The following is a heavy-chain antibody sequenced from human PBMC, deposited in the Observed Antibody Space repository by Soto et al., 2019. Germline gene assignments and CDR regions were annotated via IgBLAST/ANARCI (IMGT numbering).Heavy chain of an antibody. Sequence: QVHLVQSGAEVKKPGASVKVSCKGSGYTFTTYGITWVRQAPGQGLEWMGWISAHNGNTNYAQKLQGRVTVTRDTSTSTAYMELRSLRSDDTTVYYCARGRYGDYWGQGALVTVSS. V-gene: IGHV1-18*01. CDR1: GYTFTTYG. CDR2: ISAHNGNT. D-gene: IGHD1-1*01. J-gene: IGHJ4*02. CDR3: ARGRYGDY.